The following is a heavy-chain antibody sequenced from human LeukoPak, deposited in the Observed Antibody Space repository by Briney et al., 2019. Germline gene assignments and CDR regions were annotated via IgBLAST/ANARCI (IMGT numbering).Heavy chain of an antibody. J-gene: IGHJ4*02. CDR1: GYTFTDPY. D-gene: IGHD3-10*01. CDR3: VRSPLGASAY. Sequence: GASVTVSCKPSGYTFTDPYIHWVRQAPGVGLQWMGWISPNNGDTKYAEDFQDRVTMTRDTSISTAYMELTGLTPDDTAVYYCVRSPLGASAYWGRGTLVTVSS. V-gene: IGHV1-2*02. CDR2: ISPNNGDT.